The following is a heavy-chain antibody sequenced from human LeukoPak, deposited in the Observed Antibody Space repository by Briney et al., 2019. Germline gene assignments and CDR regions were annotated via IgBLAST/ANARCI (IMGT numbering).Heavy chain of an antibody. D-gene: IGHD6-13*01. CDR3: ARYSLSREDFQD. V-gene: IGHV4-61*02. CDR2: IYTSGST. Sequence: SETLSLTCTVSGGSISSSSYYWSWIRQPAGKGLEWIGRIYTSGSTNYNPSLKSRVTMSVDTSKNQFSLKLSSVTAADTAVYFCARYSLSREDFQDWGQGTLVTVSS. J-gene: IGHJ1*01. CDR1: GGSISSSSYY.